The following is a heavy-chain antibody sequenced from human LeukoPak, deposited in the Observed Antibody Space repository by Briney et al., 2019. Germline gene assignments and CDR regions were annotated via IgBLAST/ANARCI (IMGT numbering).Heavy chain of an antibody. D-gene: IGHD4-17*01. J-gene: IGHJ6*03. CDR2: ISWDGGST. CDR3: AKDALRDDYGDYYYHYYMDV. CDR1: GFTVSSNY. Sequence: GGSLRLSCAASGFTVSSNYMTWVRQTPGKGLEWVSLISWDGGSTYYADSVKGRFTISRDNSKNSLYLQMNSLRTEDTALYYCAKDALRDDYGDYYYHYYMDVWGKGTTVTVSS. V-gene: IGHV3-43*01.